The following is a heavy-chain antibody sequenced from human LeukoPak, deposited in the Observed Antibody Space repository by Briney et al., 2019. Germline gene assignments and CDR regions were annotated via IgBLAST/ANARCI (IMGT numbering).Heavy chain of an antibody. CDR3: ARDNLAQYGSGSA. V-gene: IGHV1-69*04. Sequence: SVKVSCKASGGTFSSYAISWVRQAPGQGLEWMGRIIPILGIANYAQKFQGRVTITADKSTSTAYMELSSLRSEDTAVYYCARDNLAQYGSGSAWGQGTLVTVSS. J-gene: IGHJ5*02. D-gene: IGHD3-10*01. CDR2: IIPILGIA. CDR1: GGTFSSYA.